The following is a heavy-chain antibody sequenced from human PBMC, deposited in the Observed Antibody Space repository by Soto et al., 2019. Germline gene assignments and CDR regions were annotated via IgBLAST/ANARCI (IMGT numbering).Heavy chain of an antibody. Sequence: QVQLVESGGGVVQPGRSLRLSCAASGFTFSSYAMHWVRQAPGKGLGWVAVISYDGSNKYYADSVKGRFTISRDNSKNTLYLQMNSLRAEDTAVYYCARDGADIAVAGTFDYWGQGTLVTVSS. CDR2: ISYDGSNK. CDR1: GFTFSSYA. D-gene: IGHD6-19*01. CDR3: ARDGADIAVAGTFDY. V-gene: IGHV3-30-3*01. J-gene: IGHJ4*02.